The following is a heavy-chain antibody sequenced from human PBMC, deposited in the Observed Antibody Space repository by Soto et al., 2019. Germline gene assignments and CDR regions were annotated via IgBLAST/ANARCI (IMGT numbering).Heavy chain of an antibody. CDR2: VSGYNGNT. V-gene: IGHV1-18*04. D-gene: IGHD6-19*01. CDR1: GYTFTNFG. CDR3: ARHEGSHGFDS. Sequence: QVQLLVQSGTEVKKPGASVKVSCQASGYTFTNFGISWVRQAPGQGLEWMGWVSGYNGNTNYAQKFRDRVTMTTDTSTSTAYMELRALRSDDTAVYYCARHEGSHGFDSWGQGTLVTVSS. J-gene: IGHJ4*02.